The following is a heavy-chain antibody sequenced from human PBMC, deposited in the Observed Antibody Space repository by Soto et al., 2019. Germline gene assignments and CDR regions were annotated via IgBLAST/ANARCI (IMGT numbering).Heavy chain of an antibody. Sequence: SETLSLTCTVSGGSISSYYWSWIRQPPGKGLEWIGYIYYSGSTNYNPSLKSRVTISVDTSKNQFSLKLSSVTAADTAVYYCARYIAASGTYYFDYWGQGTLVTVSS. D-gene: IGHD6-13*01. CDR1: GGSISSYY. J-gene: IGHJ4*02. CDR2: IYYSGST. V-gene: IGHV4-59*08. CDR3: ARYIAASGTYYFDY.